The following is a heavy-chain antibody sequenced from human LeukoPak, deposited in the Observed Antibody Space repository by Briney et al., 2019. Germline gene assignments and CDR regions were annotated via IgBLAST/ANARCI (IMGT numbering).Heavy chain of an antibody. CDR3: ARDPIRGSPDYFDY. D-gene: IGHD3-10*01. V-gene: IGHV3-30*04. Sequence: PGGSLRLSCAGSGFIFSSYVVHWVRQAPGKGLEWVAVASTDETIKIYADSVKGRFTISRDNSKNTLYLQMNSLRADDTAVYFCARDPIRGSPDYFDYWGKGTLVTVSS. CDR2: ASTDETIK. CDR1: GFIFSSYV. J-gene: IGHJ4*02.